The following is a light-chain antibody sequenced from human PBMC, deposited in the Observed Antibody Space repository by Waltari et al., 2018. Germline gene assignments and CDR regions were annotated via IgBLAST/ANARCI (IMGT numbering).Light chain of an antibody. J-gene: IGLJ2*01. CDR1: SSNIEVEDNT. CDR3: AVWDDSLNGVV. V-gene: IGLV1-44*01. CDR2: SNK. Sequence: QSVVTQPPSASGTPGQRVTISCSGSSSNIEVEDNTVHWYQQLPGTAPKLLIYSNKQRPSGVPDRCSGSKSGTSASLAISGLQSEDEADYYCAVWDDSLNGVVFGGGTKLTVL.